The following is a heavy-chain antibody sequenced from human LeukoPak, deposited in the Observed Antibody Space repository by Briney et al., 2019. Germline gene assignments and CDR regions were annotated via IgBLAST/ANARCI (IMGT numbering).Heavy chain of an antibody. CDR3: ARDPGIAAAAHRGPGGDY. J-gene: IGHJ4*02. Sequence: ASVKVSCKASGYTFTGYYVHWVRQAPGQGLEWMGWINPNSGATNYAQKFQGRVTMTRDTSISTAYMELSRLTPDDTAVYYCARDPGIAAAAHRGPGGDYWGQGTLVTVSS. V-gene: IGHV1-2*02. CDR2: INPNSGAT. D-gene: IGHD6-13*01. CDR1: GYTFTGYY.